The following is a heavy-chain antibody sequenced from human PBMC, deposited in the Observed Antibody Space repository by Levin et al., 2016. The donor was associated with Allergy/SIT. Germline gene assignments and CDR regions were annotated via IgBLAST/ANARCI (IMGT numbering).Heavy chain of an antibody. D-gene: IGHD3-10*01. Sequence: WIRQPPGKGLEWIGYIYYSGSTYYNPSLKSRVTISVDTSKNQFSLKLSSVTAADTAVYYCARDIARGKRNYGMDVWGQGTTVTVSS. CDR2: IYYSGST. V-gene: IGHV4-31*02. CDR3: ARDIARGKRNYGMDV. J-gene: IGHJ6*02.